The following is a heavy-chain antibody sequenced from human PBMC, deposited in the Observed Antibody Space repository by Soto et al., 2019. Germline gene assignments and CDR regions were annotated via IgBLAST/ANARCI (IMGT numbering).Heavy chain of an antibody. CDR3: ARGGQGWFGEFQADWFYYYYGMDV. V-gene: IGHV3-33*08. Sequence: GGSLRLSCAASGFTFSSYSMNWVRQAPGKGLEWVAVIWYDGSNKYYADSVKGRFTISRDNSKNTLYLQMNSLRAEDTAVYYCARGGQGWFGEFQADWFYYYYGMDVWGQGTTVTVSS. J-gene: IGHJ6*02. CDR1: GFTFSSYS. D-gene: IGHD3-10*01. CDR2: IWYDGSNK.